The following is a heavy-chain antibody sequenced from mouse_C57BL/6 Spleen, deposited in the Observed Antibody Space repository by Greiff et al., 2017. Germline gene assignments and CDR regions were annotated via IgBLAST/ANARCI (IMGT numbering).Heavy chain of an antibody. J-gene: IGHJ1*03. CDR2: INYDGSST. Sequence: DVKLVESEGGLVQPGSSMKFSCTASGFTFSDYYMAWVRQVPEKGLEWVANINYDGSSTYYLDSLKSRFIISRDNAKNILYLQMSSLKSEDTATYYCARYLGFEGYFDVWGTGTTVTVSS. CDR3: ARYLGFEGYFDV. CDR1: GFTFSDYY. D-gene: IGHD4-1*01. V-gene: IGHV5-16*01.